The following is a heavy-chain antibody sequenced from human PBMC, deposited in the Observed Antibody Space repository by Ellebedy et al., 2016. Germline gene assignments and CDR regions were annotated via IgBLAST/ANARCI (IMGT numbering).Heavy chain of an antibody. D-gene: IGHD1-1*01. J-gene: IGHJ4*02. V-gene: IGHV3-7*03. Sequence: GESLKISCVASGFTFSSSWMSWVRQAPGKGLEWVANIKPDGSGKYYVDSLRGRFTVSRDNAKNSLYLEMSSLRVEDTARYFCARDRDGKDYWGQGTLVTVSS. CDR3: ARDRDGKDY. CDR2: IKPDGSGK. CDR1: GFTFSSSW.